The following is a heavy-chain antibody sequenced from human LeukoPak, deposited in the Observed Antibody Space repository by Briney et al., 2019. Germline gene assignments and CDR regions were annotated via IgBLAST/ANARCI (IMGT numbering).Heavy chain of an antibody. CDR1: GFTFSSYW. CDR2: IKQDGSEK. J-gene: IGHJ4*02. D-gene: IGHD5-18*01. Sequence: GGSLRLSCAASGFTFSSYWMSWVRQAPGKGLEWVANIKQDGSEKYYVDSVKGRFTISRDNAKNSLYLQMNSLRAEDTAVYYCARDASGRGYSYGYNYWGQGALVTVSS. CDR3: ARDASGRGYSYGYNY. V-gene: IGHV3-7*01.